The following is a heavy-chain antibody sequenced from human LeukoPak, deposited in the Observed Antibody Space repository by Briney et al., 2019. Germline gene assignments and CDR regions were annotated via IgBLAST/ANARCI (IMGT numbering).Heavy chain of an antibody. CDR3: ARAEMSWGSYYPDY. D-gene: IGHD1-26*01. CDR1: GGSISSGNYY. V-gene: IGHV4-61*02. J-gene: IGHJ4*02. Sequence: PSETLSLTCTVSGGSISSGNYYWSCIRQPAGKGLEWIGRIHTSGSTNYHPSLKSRVTISVDTSKNQFSLKLSSVTAADTAVYYCARAEMSWGSYYPDYWGQGTLVTVSS. CDR2: IHTSGST.